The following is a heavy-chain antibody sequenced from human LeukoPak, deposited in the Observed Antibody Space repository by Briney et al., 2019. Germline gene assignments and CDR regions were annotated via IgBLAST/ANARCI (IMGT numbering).Heavy chain of an antibody. CDR1: GYTFTSYD. CDR2: MNPNSGNT. D-gene: IGHD6-6*01. V-gene: IGHV1-8*01. J-gene: IGHJ6*03. Sequence: ATVKVSCKASGYTFTSYDINWVRQATGQGLEWMGWMNPNSGNTGYAQKFQGRVTMTRNTSISTAYMELSSLRSEDTAVYYCARVGIAARKYYYYYMDVWGKGTTVTVSS. CDR3: ARVGIAARKYYYYYMDV.